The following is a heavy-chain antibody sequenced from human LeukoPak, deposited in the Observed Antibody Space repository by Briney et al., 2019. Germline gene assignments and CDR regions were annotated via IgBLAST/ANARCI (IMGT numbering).Heavy chain of an antibody. CDR3: ASLHTPGYFDY. V-gene: IGHV4-59*08. D-gene: IGHD1-14*01. J-gene: IGHJ4*02. CDR2: IYYSGST. Sequence: PSETLSLTCTVSGGSISSYYWSWIRQPPGKGLEWIGYIYYSGSTNYNPSLKSRVTISVDTSKNQFSLKLSSVTAADTAVYYCASLHTPGYFDYWGQGTLVTVSS. CDR1: GGSISSYY.